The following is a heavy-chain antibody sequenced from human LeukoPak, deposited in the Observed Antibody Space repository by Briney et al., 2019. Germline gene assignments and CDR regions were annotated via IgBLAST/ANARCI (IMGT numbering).Heavy chain of an antibody. D-gene: IGHD2-2*01. CDR3: ARDSGPAAYHDAFDI. Sequence: ASVKVSCKASGGTFSSYTISWVRQAPGQVLEWMGRIIPILGIANYAQKFQGRVTITADKSTSTAYMELSSLRSEDTAVYYCARDSGPAAYHDAFDIWGQGTMVTVSS. V-gene: IGHV1-69*04. CDR1: GGTFSSYT. J-gene: IGHJ3*02. CDR2: IIPILGIA.